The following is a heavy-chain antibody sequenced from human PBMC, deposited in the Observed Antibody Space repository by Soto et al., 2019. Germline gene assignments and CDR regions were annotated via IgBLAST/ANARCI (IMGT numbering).Heavy chain of an antibody. J-gene: IGHJ6*02. D-gene: IGHD3-3*01. Sequence: QVQLVESGGGVVQPGRSLRLSCAASGFTFSSYAMHWVRQAPGKGLEWVAVISYDGSNKYYADSVKGRFTISRDNSKNTLYLQMNSLRAEDTAVYYCARGASKINYDFWSGLYYGPDYYGMDVWGQGTTVTVSS. CDR1: GFTFSSYA. CDR2: ISYDGSNK. CDR3: ARGASKINYDFWSGLYYGPDYYGMDV. V-gene: IGHV3-30-3*01.